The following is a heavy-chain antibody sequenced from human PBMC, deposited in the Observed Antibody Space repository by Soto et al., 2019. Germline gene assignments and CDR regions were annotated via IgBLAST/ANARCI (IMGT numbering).Heavy chain of an antibody. CDR3: ARRRCSTTSCPRNYYGMDV. D-gene: IGHD2-2*01. J-gene: IGHJ6*01. CDR1: GYSFTSYW. Sequence: GASLKISCKGSGYSFTSYWSSWVRQMPGAGLEWMGRIDPSDSYTTYSPSFQGHVTISADNSASAAYLQLSNLMASGTAMYYCARRRCSTTSCPRNYYGMDVWGEGTKVTVT. V-gene: IGHV5-10-1*01. CDR2: IDPSDSYT.